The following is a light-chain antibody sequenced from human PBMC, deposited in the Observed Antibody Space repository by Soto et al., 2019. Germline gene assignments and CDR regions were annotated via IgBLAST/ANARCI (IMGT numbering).Light chain of an antibody. CDR2: WAS. CDR3: QQYYSAPWT. CDR1: QSVLYSSNNKSY. Sequence: DIVMTQSPDSLAVSLGERATINCKSSQSVLYSSNNKSYLAWYQQKPGQPPKLLIYWASTRYSGVPDRFSGSGSGADFTLTISSLQAEDVALYYCQQYYSAPWTFGQGTKVEIK. V-gene: IGKV4-1*01. J-gene: IGKJ1*01.